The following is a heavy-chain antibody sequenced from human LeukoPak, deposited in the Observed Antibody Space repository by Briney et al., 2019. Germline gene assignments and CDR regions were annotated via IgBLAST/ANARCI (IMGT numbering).Heavy chain of an antibody. V-gene: IGHV1-2*06. CDR1: GYTFTGYY. J-gene: IGHJ4*02. CDR3: AEEYSSSGLDY. CDR2: INPNSGGT. D-gene: IGHD6-6*01. Sequence: ASVKVSCKASGYTFTGYYRHWVRQAPGQGLEWMGRINPNSGGTNYAQKFQGRVTMTRDTSISTAYMELSGLRSDDTAVYYCAEEYSSSGLDYWGQGTLVTVSS.